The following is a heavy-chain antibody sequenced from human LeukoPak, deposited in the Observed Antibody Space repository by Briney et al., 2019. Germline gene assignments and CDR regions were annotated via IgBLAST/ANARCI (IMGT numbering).Heavy chain of an antibody. CDR3: ARAGTARPRYCSSTSCPPFDY. J-gene: IGHJ4*02. V-gene: IGHV1-69*06. D-gene: IGHD2-2*01. CDR2: IIHIFGTA. Sequence: SVKVSCKASGGTFSSYAISWVRQAPGQGLEWMGGIIHIFGTANYAQKFQGRVTITADKSTSTAYMELSSLRSEDTAVYYCARAGTARPRYCSSTSCPPFDYWGQGTLVTVSS. CDR1: GGTFSSYA.